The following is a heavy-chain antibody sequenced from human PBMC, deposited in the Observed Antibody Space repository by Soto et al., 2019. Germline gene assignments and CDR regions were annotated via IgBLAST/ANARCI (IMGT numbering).Heavy chain of an antibody. V-gene: IGHV1-2*04. CDR3: ARGSVGPTTDFDY. CDR1: GYTFTGYY. J-gene: IGHJ4*02. Sequence: ASVKVSCKASGYTFTGYYMHWVRQAPGQGLEWMGWINPNSGGTNYAQKFQGWVTMTRDTSISTAYKELSRLKSDDTAVYYCARGSVGPTTDFDYWGQGTLVTVSS. CDR2: INPNSGGT. D-gene: IGHD1-26*01.